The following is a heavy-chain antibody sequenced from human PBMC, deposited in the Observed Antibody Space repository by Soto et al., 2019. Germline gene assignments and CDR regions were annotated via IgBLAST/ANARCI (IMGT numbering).Heavy chain of an antibody. V-gene: IGHV1-69*12. J-gene: IGHJ4*02. CDR1: GGTFSSYA. CDR2: IIPIFGTA. D-gene: IGHD3-22*01. CDR3: ARSDDSSGYRKGFDY. Sequence: QVQLVQSGAEVKKPGSSVKVSCKASGGTFSSYAISWVRQAPGQGLEWMGGIIPIFGTANYAQKFQGRVTIXXDXSXXTAYMELSSLRSEDTAVYYCARSDDSSGYRKGFDYWGQGTLVTVSS.